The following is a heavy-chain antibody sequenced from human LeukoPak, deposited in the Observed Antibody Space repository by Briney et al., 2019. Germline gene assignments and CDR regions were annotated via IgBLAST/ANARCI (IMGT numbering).Heavy chain of an antibody. CDR1: GGSISSGGYY. V-gene: IGHV4-31*03. J-gene: IGHJ6*02. CDR3: ARDPGYSGYLTYYYYGMDV. D-gene: IGHD5-12*01. Sequence: SQALSLTCTVSGGSISSGGYYWSWIRQHPGKGLEWIGYIYYSGSTYYNPSLKSRVTISVDTSKNQFSLKLSSVTAADTAVYYCARDPGYSGYLTYYYYGMDVWGQGTTVTVSS. CDR2: IYYSGST.